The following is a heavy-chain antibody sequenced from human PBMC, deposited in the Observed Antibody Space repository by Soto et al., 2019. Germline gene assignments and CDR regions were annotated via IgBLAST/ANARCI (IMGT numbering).Heavy chain of an antibody. CDR3: ARHRLWFGELFSWFDP. D-gene: IGHD3-10*01. V-gene: IGHV4-39*01. CDR1: GGSISSSSYY. J-gene: IGHJ5*02. Sequence: SETLSLTCTVSGGSISSSSYYWGWIRQPPGKGLEWIGSIYYSGSTYYNPSLKSRVTISVDTSKNQFSLKLSSVTAADTAVYYCARHRLWFGELFSWFDPWGQGTLVTVS. CDR2: IYYSGST.